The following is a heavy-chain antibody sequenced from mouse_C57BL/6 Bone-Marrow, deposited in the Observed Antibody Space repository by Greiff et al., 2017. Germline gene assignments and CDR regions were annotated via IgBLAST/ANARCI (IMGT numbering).Heavy chain of an antibody. CDR2: ISSGSSTI. CDR3: GKRWKAIDY. Sequence: EVQLVESGGGLVKPGGSLKLSCAASGFTFSDYGMHWVRQAPEKGLEWVAYISSGSSTISYADTVKGRFTLSRDNAKNTLFLQMTSLRYEDTAMYYCGKRWKAIDYWGQGTSVTVSS. CDR1: GFTFSDYG. V-gene: IGHV5-17*01. J-gene: IGHJ4*01. D-gene: IGHD2-3*01.